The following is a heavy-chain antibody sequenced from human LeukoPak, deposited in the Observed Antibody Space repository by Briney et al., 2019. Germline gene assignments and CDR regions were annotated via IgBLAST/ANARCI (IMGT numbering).Heavy chain of an antibody. CDR2: ISAYNGNT. D-gene: IGHD2-2*01. CDR3: ARVQPGVGPFDY. CDR1: GYTFSTYG. Sequence: GASVKVSCKASGYTFSTYGINWVRQAPGQGLEWMGWISAYNGNTNYAQKLQGRVTMTTDTSTSTAYMELRSLRSDDTAVYYCARVQPGVGPFDYWGQGTLVTVSS. J-gene: IGHJ4*02. V-gene: IGHV1-18*01.